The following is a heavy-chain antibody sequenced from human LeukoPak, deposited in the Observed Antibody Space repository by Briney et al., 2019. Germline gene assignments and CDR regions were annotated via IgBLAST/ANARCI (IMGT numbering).Heavy chain of an antibody. J-gene: IGHJ4*02. CDR1: GATISSSY. Sequence: SETLSLTCTVSGATISSSYWSCIRQPPGKGLEWIGYISHSGTTNYYPSVRSRVTISADTSNNQFSLNLNYATDADTAVYFCARGAGWWDYWGQGTLVTVPS. V-gene: IGHV4-59*01. D-gene: IGHD6-19*01. CDR3: ARGAGWWDY. CDR2: ISHSGTT.